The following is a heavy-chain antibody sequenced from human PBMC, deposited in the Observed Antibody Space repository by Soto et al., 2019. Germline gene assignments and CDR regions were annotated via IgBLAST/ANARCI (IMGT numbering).Heavy chain of an antibody. D-gene: IGHD3-22*01. V-gene: IGHV1-69*13. CDR3: ARDYYDSSGYYLFDY. Sequence: GASVKVSCKASGGTFSSYAISWVRQAPGQGLEWMGGIIPIFGTANYAQKFQGRVTITADESTSTAYMELSSLRSEDTAVYYCARDYYDSSGYYLFDYWGQGTLVTVSS. CDR2: IIPIFGTA. J-gene: IGHJ4*02. CDR1: GGTFSSYA.